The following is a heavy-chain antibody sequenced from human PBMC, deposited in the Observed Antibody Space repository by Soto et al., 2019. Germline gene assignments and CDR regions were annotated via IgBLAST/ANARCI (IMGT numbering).Heavy chain of an antibody. V-gene: IGHV4-39*01. CDR1: GGSISSSSYY. D-gene: IGHD2-21*02. J-gene: IGHJ6*02. CDR3: ARHAIYCGGDCYYYYYYGMDV. CDR2: IYYSGRT. Sequence: QLQLQESGPGLVKPSETLSLTCTVSGGSISSSSYYWGWIRQPPGKGLEWIGSIYYSGRTYYNPSLKSRVTISVDTSKNQFSLKLSSVTAADTAVYYCARHAIYCGGDCYYYYYYGMDVWGQGTTVTVSS.